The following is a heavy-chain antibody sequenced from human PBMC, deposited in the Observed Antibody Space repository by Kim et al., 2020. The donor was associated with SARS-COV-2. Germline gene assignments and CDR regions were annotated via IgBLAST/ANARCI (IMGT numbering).Heavy chain of an antibody. J-gene: IGHJ4*02. CDR2: GNGNT. V-gene: IGHV1-3*01. Sequence: GNGNTIYLQKFQGRVTFTTDTSASTAYMELSFLRSEDSTVYYCLGGFYFDYWGQGTLVTVSS. D-gene: IGHD3-16*01. CDR3: LGGFYFDY.